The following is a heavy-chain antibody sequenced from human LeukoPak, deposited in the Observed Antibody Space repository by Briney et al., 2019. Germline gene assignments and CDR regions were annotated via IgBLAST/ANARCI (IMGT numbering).Heavy chain of an antibody. CDR2: SSSGSRTI. D-gene: IGHD3-22*01. CDR1: GFRFNTYS. V-gene: IGHV3-48*01. CDR3: ARSVSTGSTVYFFRIFDY. Sequence: GGSVRLSCAACGFRFNTYSMNWVRQAPGKGVEGISYSSSGSRTIYYADSVKGRFTISRDNAKNSLYLQLNSLRAEDTAVYYCARSVSTGSTVYFFRIFDYWGQGTLVTVSS. J-gene: IGHJ4*02.